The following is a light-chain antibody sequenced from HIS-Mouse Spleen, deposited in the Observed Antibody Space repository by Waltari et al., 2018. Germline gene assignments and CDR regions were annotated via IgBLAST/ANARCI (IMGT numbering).Light chain of an antibody. J-gene: IGKJ1*01. CDR1: QGISSY. V-gene: IGKV1-9*01. CDR3: QQLNSYPPT. Sequence: DIQLTQSPSFLSASVGDRVTITCRAIQGISSYLAWYQQKPGKAPKLLIYAASTLQSGVPSRVSGSGSGTEFTLTISSLQPEDFATYYCQQLNSYPPTFGQGTKVEIK. CDR2: AAS.